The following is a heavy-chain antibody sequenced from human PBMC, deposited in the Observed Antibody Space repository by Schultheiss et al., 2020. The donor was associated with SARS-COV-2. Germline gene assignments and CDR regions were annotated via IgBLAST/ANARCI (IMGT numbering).Heavy chain of an antibody. CDR3: AKAWKDYYDSSGYLD. V-gene: IGHV3-11*01. D-gene: IGHD3-22*01. CDR2: ISSSGSTI. J-gene: IGHJ4*02. Sequence: GGSLRLSCSASGFTVSSNYMSWVRQAPGKGLEWVSYISSSGSTIYYADSVKGRFTISRDNAKNSLYLQMNSLRAEDTALYYCAKAWKDYYDSSGYLDWGQGTLVTVSS. CDR1: GFTVSSNY.